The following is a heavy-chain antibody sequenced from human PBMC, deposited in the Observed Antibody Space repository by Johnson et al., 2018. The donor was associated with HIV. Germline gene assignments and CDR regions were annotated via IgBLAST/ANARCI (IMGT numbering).Heavy chain of an antibody. V-gene: IGHV3-7*03. CDR1: GFTFSDHY. CDR2: IKLDGSDK. J-gene: IGHJ3*02. Sequence: VQLVESGGGLVQPGGSLRLSCAASGFTFSDHYMDWVRQAPGKGLEWVATIKLDGSDKYYLDSVKGRFTISRDNGRNSLYLQMKSLRAEDTAVYYCARKGDAFDIWGQGTKVTVSS. CDR3: ARKGDAFDI.